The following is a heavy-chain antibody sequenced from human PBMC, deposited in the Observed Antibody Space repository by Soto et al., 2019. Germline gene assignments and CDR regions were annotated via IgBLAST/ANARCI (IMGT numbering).Heavy chain of an antibody. CDR1: GGSISSYY. CDR3: ARDPGYNYYYGMDV. V-gene: IGHV4-59*01. CDR2: IYYSGST. J-gene: IGHJ6*02. Sequence: SETLCLTCTVSGGSISSYYWSWIRQPPGKGLEWIGYIYYSGSTNYNPSLKSRVTISVDTSKNQFSLKLSSVTAADTAVYYCARDPGYNYYYGMDVWGQGTTVTVSS.